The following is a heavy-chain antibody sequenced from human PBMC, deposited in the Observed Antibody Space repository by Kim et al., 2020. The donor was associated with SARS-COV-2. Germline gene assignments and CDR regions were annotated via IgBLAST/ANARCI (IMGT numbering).Heavy chain of an antibody. D-gene: IGHD3-16*02. J-gene: IGHJ4*01. V-gene: IGHV3-23*01. CDR3: ARGSGDIVGPRWNYFD. CDR1: GFTFSSFA. CDR2: LTGSGGTT. Sequence: GGSLRLSCAASGFTFSSFAMSWVRQAPGKGLEWVSSLTGSGGTTYYADSVKGRFTISRDNSKNSVYVQMNSLRVDDTAVYFCARGSGDIVGPRWNYFD.